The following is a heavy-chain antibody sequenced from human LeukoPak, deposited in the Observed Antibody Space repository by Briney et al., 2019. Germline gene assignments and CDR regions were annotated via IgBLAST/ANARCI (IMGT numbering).Heavy chain of an antibody. V-gene: IGHV4-4*07. CDR2: MRTSGNN. CDR1: DGPMTNYF. D-gene: IGHD3-10*01. J-gene: IGHJ4*02. CDR3: ARLATYYYGSMTNYFFEH. Sequence: PSETLSLTCTVSDGPMTNYFWSWIRQPAGKGLEWIGRMRTSGNNNYNPSLASRISMSVDTSKRQLSLNLSSVTAADTAVYYCARLATYYYGSMTNYFFEHWGQGILVTVSS.